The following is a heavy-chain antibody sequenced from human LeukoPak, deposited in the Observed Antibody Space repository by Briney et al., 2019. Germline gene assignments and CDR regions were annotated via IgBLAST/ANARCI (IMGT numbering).Heavy chain of an antibody. CDR1: GGSISSSSYY. J-gene: IGHJ4*02. D-gene: IGHD6-13*01. V-gene: IGHV4-39*01. CDR3: ARPSRAAAGTFDY. CDR2: IYYSGST. Sequence: PSETLSLTCTVSGGSISSSSYYWGWIRQPPGKGLEWIGSIYYSGSTYYNPSLKSRVTISVDTSKNQSSLKLSSVTAADTAVYYCARPSRAAAGTFDYWGQGTLVTVSS.